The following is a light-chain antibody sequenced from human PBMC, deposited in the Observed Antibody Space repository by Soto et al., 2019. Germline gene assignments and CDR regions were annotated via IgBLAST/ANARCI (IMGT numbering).Light chain of an antibody. V-gene: IGLV1-40*01. J-gene: IGLJ2*01. CDR1: NSNIGAGSG. CDR2: ANT. CDR3: RSFDSSLTGLI. Sequence: QSVLTQPPSVTGAPGQRVTISCTGNNSNIGAGSGVNWYQQFPDKAPKLLIYANTHRPSGVPDRFSGSTSATSASLAITGLQTQDEADYYCRSFDSSLTGLIFGGGTKVTVL.